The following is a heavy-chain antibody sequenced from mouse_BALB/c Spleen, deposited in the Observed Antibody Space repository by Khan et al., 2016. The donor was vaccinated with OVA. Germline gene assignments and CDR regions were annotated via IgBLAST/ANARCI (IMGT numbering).Heavy chain of an antibody. V-gene: IGHV2-9*02. CDR1: GFSLSNYG. Sequence: VQLKQSGPGLVAPSQSLSITCTVSGFSLSNYGIHWVRQPPGKGLEWLGVIWTGGITNYNSALMSRLIISKDNSKSQVFLKMNRLQTDDTAICCCARSYDYDVGGFAYWGQGTLVTVSA. CDR3: ARSYDYDVGGFAY. J-gene: IGHJ3*01. CDR2: IWTGGIT. D-gene: IGHD2-4*01.